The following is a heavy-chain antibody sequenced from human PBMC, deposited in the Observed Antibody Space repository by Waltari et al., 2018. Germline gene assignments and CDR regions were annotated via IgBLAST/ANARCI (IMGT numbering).Heavy chain of an antibody. Sequence: EVDLVVSGGGSVTQGESLRLSCETPGLTFLTAWMTWVRQAPGKRPEWIGRIKTTSEGGTTDYAAAVRGRFIISRDDSKKTLFLQMNSLKIEDTGLYYCTLPSAGHFDFWGQGTLVTVSS. J-gene: IGHJ4*02. V-gene: IGHV3-15*01. CDR3: TLPSAGHFDF. CDR1: GLTFLTAW. CDR2: IKTTSEGGTT.